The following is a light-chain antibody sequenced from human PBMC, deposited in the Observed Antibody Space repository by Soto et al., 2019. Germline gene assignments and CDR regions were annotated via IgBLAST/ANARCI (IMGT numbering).Light chain of an antibody. CDR2: EVN. Sequence: QTVVTQPASVSGSPGQSITISCTGTSSDIGGYKYVSWYQHHPGKVPQLIIYEVNNRPSGVSNRFSGSKSGNTASLTISGLQAEDEAVYYCSSYSSGSTLGVFGGGTKVTVL. CDR3: SSYSSGSTLGV. CDR1: SSDIGGYKY. V-gene: IGLV2-14*01. J-gene: IGLJ3*02.